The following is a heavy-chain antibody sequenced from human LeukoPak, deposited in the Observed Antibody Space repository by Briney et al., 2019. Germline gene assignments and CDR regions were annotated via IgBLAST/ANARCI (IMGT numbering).Heavy chain of an antibody. CDR2: IRDSGEA. V-gene: IGHV3-66*03. Sequence: QPRGSLRLSCAVSGFRVSDYYMSWVRQAPGKGLEWVGLIRDSGEAFYADFARGRFAISRDESENTLYLQMNSLRVEDTAVYFCARDRAANQDWVEFDPWGQGTPVIVS. CDR3: ARDRAANQDWVEFDP. D-gene: IGHD3/OR15-3a*01. J-gene: IGHJ5*02. CDR1: GFRVSDYY.